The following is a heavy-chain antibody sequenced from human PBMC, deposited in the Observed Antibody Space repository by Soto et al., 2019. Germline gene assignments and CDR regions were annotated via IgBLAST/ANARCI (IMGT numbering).Heavy chain of an antibody. CDR2: INRSGST. CDR3: ARGWGRIFDY. CDR1: GRSFSGYY. V-gene: IGHV4-34*01. Sequence: QVQLQQWGAGLLKPSETLSLTCAVYGRSFSGYYWNWIRQPPGKGLEWIGEINRSGSTNYNPSLKSRVTISVDTSKNQFSLKLSSVTAADTAVYYCARGWGRIFDYWGQGTLVTVSS. J-gene: IGHJ4*02. D-gene: IGHD7-27*01.